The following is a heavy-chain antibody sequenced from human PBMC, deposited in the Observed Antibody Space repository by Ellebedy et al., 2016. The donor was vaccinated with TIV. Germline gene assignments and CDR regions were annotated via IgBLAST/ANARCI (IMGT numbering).Heavy chain of an antibody. CDR2: IYYSGST. CDR3: ARYRSGIVVVPAHYGMDV. CDR1: GGSISNYY. D-gene: IGHD2-2*01. V-gene: IGHV4-59*08. J-gene: IGHJ6*02. Sequence: SETLSLTXTVSGGSISNYYWTWIRQHPGKGLEWIGYIYYSGSTNYNPSLKSRVTKSVDTSKNLFSLKLSSVTAADTAVYYCARYRSGIVVVPAHYGMDVWGQGTTVTVSS.